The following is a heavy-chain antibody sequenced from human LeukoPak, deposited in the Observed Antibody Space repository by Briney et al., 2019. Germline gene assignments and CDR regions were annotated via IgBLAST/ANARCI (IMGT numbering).Heavy chain of an antibody. V-gene: IGHV1-2*02. D-gene: IGHD3-3*01. CDR1: GYTFTGYY. CDR3: ARDASGRFLEWLPWATFYGMDV. J-gene: IGHJ6*02. Sequence: ASVKVSCKASGYTFTGYYMHWVRQAPGQGLEWMGWINPNSGGTNYAQKFQGRVTMTRDTSISTAYMELSRLRSDDTAVYYCARDASGRFLEWLPWATFYGMDVWGQGTTVTVSS. CDR2: INPNSGGT.